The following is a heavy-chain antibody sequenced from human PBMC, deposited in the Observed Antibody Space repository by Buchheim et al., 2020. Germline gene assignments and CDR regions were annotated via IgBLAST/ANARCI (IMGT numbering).Heavy chain of an antibody. CDR3: ARVWSSSWYSPFDY. V-gene: IGHV4-34*01. Sequence: QVQLQQWGAGLLKPSETLSLTCAVYGGSFSGYYWSWIRQPPGKGLEWIGEINHSGSTNYNPSLKSRVTISVDTSKNQFSLKLSSVTAADTAVYFCARVWSSSWYSPFDYWGQGTL. D-gene: IGHD6-13*01. CDR1: GGSFSGYY. CDR2: INHSGST. J-gene: IGHJ4*02.